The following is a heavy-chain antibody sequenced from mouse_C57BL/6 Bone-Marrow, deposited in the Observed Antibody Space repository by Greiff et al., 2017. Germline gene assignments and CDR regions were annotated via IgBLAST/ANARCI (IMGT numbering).Heavy chain of an antibody. CDR3: TRLNWYYFDY. Sequence: QVQLQQSGAELVRPGASVTLSCTASGYTFTDYEMHWVKQTPVHGLEWIGAIDPETGGTAYTQKFKGKAILTADKSSSTAYMELRSLTSEDSAVYYCTRLNWYYFDYWGQGTTLTVSS. V-gene: IGHV1-15*01. CDR2: IDPETGGT. J-gene: IGHJ2*01. D-gene: IGHD4-1*01. CDR1: GYTFTDYE.